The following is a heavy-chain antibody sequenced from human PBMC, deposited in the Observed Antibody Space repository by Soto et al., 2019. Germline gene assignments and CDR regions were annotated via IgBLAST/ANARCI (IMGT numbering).Heavy chain of an antibody. J-gene: IGHJ4*02. V-gene: IGHV1-2*04. D-gene: IGHD5-12*01. Sequence: GASVKVSCKASGYTFTGYFMHWVRQAPGQGLEWMGWINPNDGGTKYAQKFQGWVTMTRDTSISTAYMELSRLRSDDTAVYYCARRRYSGYDRGGSYFDYWGQGALVTVSS. CDR3: ARRRYSGYDRGGSYFDY. CDR1: GYTFTGYF. CDR2: INPNDGGT.